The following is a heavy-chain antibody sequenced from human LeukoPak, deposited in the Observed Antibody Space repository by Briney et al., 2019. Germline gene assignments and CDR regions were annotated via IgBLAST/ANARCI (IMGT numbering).Heavy chain of an antibody. CDR2: ISSSGSTI. J-gene: IGHJ6*03. D-gene: IGHD1-26*01. V-gene: IGHV3-48*03. CDR3: ARDPYSGSYGDSYYYYMDV. CDR1: GFTFSSYE. Sequence: GGSLRLSCAASGFTFSSYEMNWVRQAPGKGLEWVSYISSSGSTIYYADSVKGRFTISRDNAKNSLYLQMNSLRAEDTSIYYCARDPYSGSYGDSYYYYMDVWGKGTTVTISS.